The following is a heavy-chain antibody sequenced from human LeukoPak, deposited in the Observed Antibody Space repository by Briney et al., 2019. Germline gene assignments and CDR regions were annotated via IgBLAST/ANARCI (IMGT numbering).Heavy chain of an antibody. D-gene: IGHD3-10*01. CDR3: AGEHFNYYGSGSYYYH. Sequence: GGSLRLSCAASGFTFSSYGMHWVRQAPGKGLEWVSSISSSSSYIYYADSVKGRFTISRDNAKNSLYLQMNSLRAEDTAVYYCAGEHFNYYGSGSYYYHWGQGTLVTVSS. CDR2: ISSSSSYI. V-gene: IGHV3-21*01. CDR1: GFTFSSYG. J-gene: IGHJ5*02.